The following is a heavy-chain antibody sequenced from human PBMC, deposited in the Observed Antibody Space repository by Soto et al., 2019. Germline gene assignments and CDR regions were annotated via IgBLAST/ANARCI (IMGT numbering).Heavy chain of an antibody. Sequence: SVKVSCKASGGTSSSYAINWVRQAPGQGLEWMGGIIPIFGTANYAQKFQGRVTITADESTSTAYMELSSLRSEDTAVYYCAREVGATLNWFDPWGQGTLVTVSS. CDR1: GGTSSSYA. J-gene: IGHJ5*02. CDR3: AREVGATLNWFDP. CDR2: IIPIFGTA. D-gene: IGHD1-26*01. V-gene: IGHV1-69*13.